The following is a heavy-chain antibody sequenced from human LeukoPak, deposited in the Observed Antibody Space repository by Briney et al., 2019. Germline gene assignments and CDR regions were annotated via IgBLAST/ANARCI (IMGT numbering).Heavy chain of an antibody. J-gene: IGHJ6*02. Sequence: ASVKVSCKASGYTFTGYYMHWVRQAPGQGLEWMGWISVYNGNTNYAQKLQGRVTMTTDTSTNTAYTELRSLRSDDTAVYYCAREAALGYCSGGSCYSSPPYYYYGMDVWGQGTTVTVSS. CDR3: AREAALGYCSGGSCYSSPPYYYYGMDV. D-gene: IGHD2-15*01. CDR1: GYTFTGYY. V-gene: IGHV1-18*04. CDR2: ISVYNGNT.